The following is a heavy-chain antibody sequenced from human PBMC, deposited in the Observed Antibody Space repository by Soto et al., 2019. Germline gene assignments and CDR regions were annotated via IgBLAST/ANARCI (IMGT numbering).Heavy chain of an antibody. J-gene: IGHJ4*02. V-gene: IGHV4-39*01. Sequence: SATLSLTCTVSGGSISPSAYYWSWIRQSPGKELEWIATIYYSGITYYNPSLRSRFTVSVDTSKNQFSLRLSSVTAADTAVFYCARLRDCGGGSCAFDYWGEAAVV. D-gene: IGHD2-15*01. CDR3: ARLRDCGGGSCAFDY. CDR1: GGSISPSAYY. CDR2: IYYSGIT.